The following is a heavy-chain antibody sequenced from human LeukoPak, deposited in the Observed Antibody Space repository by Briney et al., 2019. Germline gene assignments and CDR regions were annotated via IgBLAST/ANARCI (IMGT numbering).Heavy chain of an antibody. CDR3: SRMGHGNTVLLFDY. CDR1: GFNFGDYA. Sequence: GGSLRLSCTGVGFNFGDYAMTLFRQAPGEGLEWIGLIKSKAYGEITQYAASVKDRFIVSRDDSKSIAYLQINSPKIEDTAMYYCSRMGHGNTVLLFDYWGQGALVTVSS. CDR2: IKSKAYGEIT. D-gene: IGHD5-24*01. V-gene: IGHV3-49*03. J-gene: IGHJ4*02.